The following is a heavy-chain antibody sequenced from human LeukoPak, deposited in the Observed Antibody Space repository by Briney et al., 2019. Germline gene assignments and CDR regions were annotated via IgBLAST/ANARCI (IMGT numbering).Heavy chain of an antibody. J-gene: IGHJ5*02. CDR2: IYPGDSDT. V-gene: IGHV5-51*01. Sequence: GESLKISCKDSGHSFTNYWFGWVRQMPGKGLEWMGIIYPGDSDTRYSPSFQGQVTISADKSISTAYLQWSSLKASDTAMYYCARLPGQVGGINWFDPWGQGTLVTVSS. D-gene: IGHD4-23*01. CDR3: ARLPGQVGGINWFDP. CDR1: GHSFTNYW.